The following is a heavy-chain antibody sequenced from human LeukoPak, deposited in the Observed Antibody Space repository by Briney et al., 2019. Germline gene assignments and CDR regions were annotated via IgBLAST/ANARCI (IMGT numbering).Heavy chain of an antibody. CDR2: ISGSGSST. CDR1: GFTFNSYT. D-gene: IGHD1-26*01. Sequence: PGGSLRLSCAASGFTFNSYTMNWVRQAPGKGLEWVSGISGSGSSTYYADSVKGRYTISRDNSQNTLYLQMNSLRVDDTAIYYCSKGVAGASYWDYWGQGTVVTVSS. V-gene: IGHV3-23*01. CDR3: SKGVAGASYWDY. J-gene: IGHJ4*02.